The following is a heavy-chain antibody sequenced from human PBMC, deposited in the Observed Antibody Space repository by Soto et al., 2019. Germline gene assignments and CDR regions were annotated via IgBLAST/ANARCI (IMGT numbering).Heavy chain of an antibody. CDR2: IFHSGSS. D-gene: IGHD2-15*01. V-gene: IGHV4-31*03. CDR1: RAFINSGGFY. J-gene: IGHJ5*02. Sequence: SETLSLTCSVSRAFINSGGFYYSWIRQPPGKGLEWLGYIFHSGSSLYNPSLRGRLTLSADTSRSQLSLHLTSVTAADTAVYYCVRGGIAGHWFDPWGQGILVT. CDR3: VRGGIAGHWFDP.